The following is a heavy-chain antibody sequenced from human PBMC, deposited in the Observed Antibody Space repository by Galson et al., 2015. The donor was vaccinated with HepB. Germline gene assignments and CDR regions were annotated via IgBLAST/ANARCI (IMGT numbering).Heavy chain of an antibody. V-gene: IGHV1-2*06. J-gene: IGHJ4*02. CDR2: INPDSGVT. D-gene: IGHD5-12*01. CDR3: ARDAPFGDRSGYRSDY. CDR1: QYTFTASY. Sequence: SVKVSCKASQYTFTASYIHWVRQAPGHGLEWMGRINPDSGVTTYAQKFQGRVTMTRDTSIDTVYMEVIGLTYDDTAVYYCARDAPFGDRSGYRSDYWGQGTRVTVSS.